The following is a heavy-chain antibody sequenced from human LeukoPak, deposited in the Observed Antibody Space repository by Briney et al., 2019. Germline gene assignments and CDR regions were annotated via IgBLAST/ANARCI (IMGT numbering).Heavy chain of an antibody. V-gene: IGHV1-8*01. D-gene: IGHD2-2*01. J-gene: IGHJ6*03. CDR1: GYTFTSYD. Sequence: ASVKVSCKASGYTFTSYDINWVRQATGQGLEWMGWMNPNSGNTGYAQKFQGRVTMTRNTSISTAYMELSSLRSEDTAVYYCARVLVVPAASVVYYYMDVWGKGTTVTVSS. CDR2: MNPNSGNT. CDR3: ARVLVVPAASVVYYYMDV.